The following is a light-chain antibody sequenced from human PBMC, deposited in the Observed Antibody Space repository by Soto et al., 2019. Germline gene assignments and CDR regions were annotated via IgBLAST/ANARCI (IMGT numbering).Light chain of an antibody. Sequence: QSVLTQPPSVSGAPGQRVTISCTGSSSNIGAGYDVHWYQQLPGTAPKLLIYGNSNRPSGVPDRFSGSKSGTSASLAITGLQAEDEADYYCLSNDSSLSGSVVFGGGTKLTVL. CDR1: SSNIGAGYD. CDR2: GNS. J-gene: IGLJ2*01. V-gene: IGLV1-40*01. CDR3: LSNDSSLSGSVV.